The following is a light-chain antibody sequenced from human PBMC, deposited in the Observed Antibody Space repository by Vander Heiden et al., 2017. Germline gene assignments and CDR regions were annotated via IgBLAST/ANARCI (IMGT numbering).Light chain of an antibody. Sequence: PITCRASQDISSYLAWYQQKPGKAPKLLIYVASTLQSGVPSLCSGSGSGTEFTLTISSLQPDDFATYSRQHLNTYPRTFGQGTKMEIK. J-gene: IGKJ1*01. CDR1: QDISSY. V-gene: IGKV1-9*01. CDR3: QHLNTYPRT. CDR2: VAS.